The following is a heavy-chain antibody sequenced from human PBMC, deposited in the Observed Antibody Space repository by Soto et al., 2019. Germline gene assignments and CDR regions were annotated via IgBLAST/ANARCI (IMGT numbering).Heavy chain of an antibody. Sequence: SXTLSLTGTVSGGSISSSSYYWGLIRQPPGKGLEWIGSIYYSGSTYYNPSLKSRVTISVDTSKNQFSLKLSSVTAEDTAVYYCARQERLRYFDWLLDYWGQGTLVTVSS. D-gene: IGHD3-9*01. CDR2: IYYSGST. CDR3: ARQERLRYFDWLLDY. J-gene: IGHJ4*02. V-gene: IGHV4-39*01. CDR1: GGSISSSSYY.